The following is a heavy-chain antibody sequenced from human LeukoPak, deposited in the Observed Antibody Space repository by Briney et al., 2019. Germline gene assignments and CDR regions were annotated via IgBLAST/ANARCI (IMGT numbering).Heavy chain of an antibody. Sequence: GSSVKVSCKASGGTFGSYAISWVRQAPGQGLEWMGGIIPIFGTANYAQKFQGRVTITADESTSTAYMELSSLRSEDTAVYYCARDSVQRDAFDIWGQGTMVTVSS. J-gene: IGHJ3*02. V-gene: IGHV1-69*01. CDR3: ARDSVQRDAFDI. CDR1: GGTFGSYA. D-gene: IGHD1-1*01. CDR2: IIPIFGTA.